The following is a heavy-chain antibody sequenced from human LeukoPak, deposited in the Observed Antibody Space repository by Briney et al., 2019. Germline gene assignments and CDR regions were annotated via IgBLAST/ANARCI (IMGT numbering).Heavy chain of an antibody. D-gene: IGHD2-8*01. J-gene: IGHJ4*02. CDR1: GYIFSDHG. CDR3: AKVTVCYGCYFDY. V-gene: IGHV3-23*01. CDR2: INGPGDNP. Sequence: GGSLRLSCAASGYIFSDHGMTWVRQAPGEGLEWVSTINGPGDNPQYAETVKGRFTISRANSRNTVFLQMDSLRADDTAIYYCAKVTVCYGCYFDYWGQGILVTVSS.